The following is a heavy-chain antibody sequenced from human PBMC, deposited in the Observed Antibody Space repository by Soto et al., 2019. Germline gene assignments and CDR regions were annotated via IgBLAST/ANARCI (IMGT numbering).Heavy chain of an antibody. V-gene: IGHV3-13*01. CDR1: GFTFSSHS. CDR2: IGSAGDT. CDR3: ARGWLATGGSLSYMDV. Sequence: VQLVESGGGVVQPGRSLRLSCAASGFTFSSHSIQWVRQAPGKGLEWVSGIGSAGDTYYQGSVKGRFTISRENAKNSLYLQMNSLRAGDTALYYCARGWLATGGSLSYMDVWGKGTTVTVSS. D-gene: IGHD6-13*01. J-gene: IGHJ6*03.